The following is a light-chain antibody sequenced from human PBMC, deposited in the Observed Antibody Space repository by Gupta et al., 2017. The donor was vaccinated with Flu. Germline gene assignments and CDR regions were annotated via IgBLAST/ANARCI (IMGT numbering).Light chain of an antibody. V-gene: IGLV3-21*02. CDR3: QVWDSSSDNVV. J-gene: IGLJ2*01. CDR1: NIGSKS. Sequence: SSVLPQPPSVSVAPGQTARITCGGNNIGSKSVHWSQQKPGQAPVLVVYDDSNRPSGIPERFSGSNSGTTATLTISRVEAGDEADYYCQVWDSSSDNVVFGGGTKLTVL. CDR2: DDS.